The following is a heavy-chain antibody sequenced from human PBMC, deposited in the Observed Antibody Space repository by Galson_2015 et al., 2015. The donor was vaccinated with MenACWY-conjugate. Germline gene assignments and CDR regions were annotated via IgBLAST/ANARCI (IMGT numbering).Heavy chain of an antibody. D-gene: IGHD5-18*01. CDR2: ISSSSSTI. V-gene: IGHV3-48*02. J-gene: IGHJ4*02. CDR3: ARVPGYSYGYYDW. CDR1: AFPPSTSS. Sequence: SLRPSFPASAFPPSTSSIHWVRQAPGKGLEWVSYISSSSSTIYYADSVKGRFTISRDNAKNSLYLQMNTLRDEDTAVYYCARVPGYSYGYYDWRGQGTLVTVSS.